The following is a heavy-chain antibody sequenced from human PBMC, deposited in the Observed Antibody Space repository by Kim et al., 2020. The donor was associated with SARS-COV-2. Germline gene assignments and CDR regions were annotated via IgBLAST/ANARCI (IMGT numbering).Heavy chain of an antibody. D-gene: IGHD3-3*01. V-gene: IGHV1-3*01. CDR3: ARSGGYDFGTRSFDY. J-gene: IGHJ4*02. Sequence: QKFQGRGPITRDTSASTAYMELSSLRSEDTAVYYCARSGGYDFGTRSFDYWGQGTLVTVSS.